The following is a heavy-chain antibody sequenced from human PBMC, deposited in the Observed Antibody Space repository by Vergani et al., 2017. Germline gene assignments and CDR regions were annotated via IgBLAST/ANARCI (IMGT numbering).Heavy chain of an antibody. Sequence: QVQLQQWGAGLLKPSETLSLTCAVYGGSFSGYYWSWIRQPPGKGLEWIGEINHSGSTNYNPSLKSRVTISVDTSKNQFSLKLSSVTAADTAVYYCARDRQDIDIWAHGAAGGWFDPWGQGTLVTVSS. J-gene: IGHJ5*02. D-gene: IGHD2-15*01. CDR2: INHSGST. V-gene: IGHV4-34*01. CDR3: ARDRQDIDIWAHGAAGGWFDP. CDR1: GGSFSGYY.